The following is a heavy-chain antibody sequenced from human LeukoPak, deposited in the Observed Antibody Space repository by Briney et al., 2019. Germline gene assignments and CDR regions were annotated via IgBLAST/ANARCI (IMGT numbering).Heavy chain of an antibody. J-gene: IGHJ4*02. V-gene: IGHV3-30-3*01. CDR2: ISYDGSNK. Sequence: GGSLRLSCAASGFTFSSYAMHWVRQAPGKGLEWVAVISYDGSNKYYADSVKGRFTISRDNSKNTLYLQMNSLRAEDTAVYYCAVRFLEWFDYWGQGTLVTVSS. D-gene: IGHD3-3*01. CDR3: AVRFLEWFDY. CDR1: GFTFSSYA.